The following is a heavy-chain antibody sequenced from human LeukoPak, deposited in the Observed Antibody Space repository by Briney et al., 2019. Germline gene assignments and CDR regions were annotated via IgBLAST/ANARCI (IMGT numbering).Heavy chain of an antibody. CDR1: GGSVSSGSYY. D-gene: IGHD6-25*01. V-gene: IGHV4-61*01. CDR3: ARDGRLRRLDY. CDR2: IYYSGST. Sequence: SETLSLTCTVSGGSVSSGSYYWSWIRQPPGKGLEWIGYIYYSGSTNYNPSLKSRVTISVDTSKNQFSLKLSSVTAADTAVYYCARDGRLRRLDYWGQETLVTVSS. J-gene: IGHJ4*02.